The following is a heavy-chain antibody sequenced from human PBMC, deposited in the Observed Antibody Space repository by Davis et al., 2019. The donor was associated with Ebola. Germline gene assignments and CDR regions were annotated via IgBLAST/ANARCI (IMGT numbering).Heavy chain of an antibody. V-gene: IGHV3-15*01. CDR3: TTKNWNLRRTALFQH. D-gene: IGHD1-1*01. J-gene: IGHJ1*01. CDR1: GFTFSNAW. CDR2: IKSKTDGGTT. Sequence: GESLKISCAASGFTFSNAWMSWVRQAPGKGLEWVGRIKSKTDGGTTDYAAPVKGRFTISRDDSKNTLYLQMNSLKTEDTAVYYCTTKNWNLRRTALFQHWGQGTLVTVSS.